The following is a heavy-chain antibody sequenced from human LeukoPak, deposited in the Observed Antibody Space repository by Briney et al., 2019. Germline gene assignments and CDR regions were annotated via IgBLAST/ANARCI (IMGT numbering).Heavy chain of an antibody. J-gene: IGHJ3*02. D-gene: IGHD2-8*02. CDR2: INPYSGDT. CDR3: ARNGSRYCSGGVCPGHWAFDI. Sequence: ASVKVSCKASGYTFSDYFMNWVRQAPGQGLEWMGWINPYSGDTDYPQNFQGRVTMTRDTSTSTVFMELSSLTSDDTAVYYCARNGSRYCSGGVCPGHWAFDIWGQGTHVIVSS. V-gene: IGHV1-2*02. CDR1: GYTFSDYF.